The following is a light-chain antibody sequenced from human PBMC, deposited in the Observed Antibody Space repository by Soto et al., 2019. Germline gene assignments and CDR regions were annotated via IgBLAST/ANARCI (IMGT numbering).Light chain of an antibody. V-gene: IGKV1-12*01. CDR1: HDVGKL. Sequence: DIQMTQSPSSVSASVGDRVAITCWASHDVGKLLAGYQQKPGKAPTLLIHGASSLQSGVPSRYSGSGSGTDFTLTISSLQPEDFATYYCQQANSFPITFGQGTRLEI. CDR2: GAS. J-gene: IGKJ5*01. CDR3: QQANSFPIT.